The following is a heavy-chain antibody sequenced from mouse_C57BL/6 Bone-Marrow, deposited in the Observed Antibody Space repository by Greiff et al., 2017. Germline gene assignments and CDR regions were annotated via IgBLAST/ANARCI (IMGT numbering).Heavy chain of an antibody. CDR2: INPSTGGT. D-gene: IGHD1-1*01. Sequence: VQLQQSGPELVKPGASVKISCKASGYSFTGYYMNWVKQSPEKSLEWIGEINPSTGGTTYNQKFKAKATLTVDKSSSTAYMQLKSLTSEDSAVYYCARYSYGSTFFDYWGQGTTLTVSS. CDR3: ARYSYGSTFFDY. V-gene: IGHV1-42*01. CDR1: GYSFTGYY. J-gene: IGHJ2*01.